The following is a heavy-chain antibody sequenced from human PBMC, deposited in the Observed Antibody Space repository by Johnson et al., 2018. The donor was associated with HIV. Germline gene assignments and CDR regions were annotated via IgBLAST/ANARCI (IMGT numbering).Heavy chain of an antibody. Sequence: VQLLESGGGVVQPGRSLRLSCAASAFNFDTSWMAWVRQAPGKGLEWVAVISYDGSNKYYADSVKGRFTISRDNSKNTLYVQMNSLRAEDTALYYCAKGKSGSYSINAFDIWGQGTMVTVSS. CDR3: AKGKSGSYSINAFDI. CDR2: ISYDGSNK. D-gene: IGHD1-26*01. CDR1: AFNFDTSW. V-gene: IGHV3-30*18. J-gene: IGHJ3*02.